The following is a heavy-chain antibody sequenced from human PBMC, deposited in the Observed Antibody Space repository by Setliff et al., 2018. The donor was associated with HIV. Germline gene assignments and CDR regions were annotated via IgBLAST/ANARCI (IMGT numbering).Heavy chain of an antibody. CDR1: GGSIENLY. V-gene: IGHV4-59*11. D-gene: IGHD3-16*01. J-gene: IGHJ3*01. Sequence: SETLSLTCTVSGGSIENLYWTWIRQPSGRGLEWIGYVYSTGSTKYNPSLKSRATMSDDTSKNQISLTLTSVSAADTAVYYCARDDGGYNYAEAFDVWGQGTMVTVSS. CDR2: VYSTGST. CDR3: ARDDGGYNYAEAFDV.